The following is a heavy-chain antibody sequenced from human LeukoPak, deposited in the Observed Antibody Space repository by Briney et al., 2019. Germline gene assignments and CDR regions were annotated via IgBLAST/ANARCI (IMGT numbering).Heavy chain of an antibody. D-gene: IGHD2-2*01. CDR1: GFTFSSYA. Sequence: GGSLRLSCAASGFTFSSYAMSWVRQAPGKGLEWVSAISGSGGSTYYADSVKGRFTMSRDNSKNTLYLQMNSLRGDDTAVYYCATDSRLAYWGQGTLVTVSS. CDR3: ATDSRLAY. CDR2: ISGSGGST. J-gene: IGHJ4*02. V-gene: IGHV3-23*01.